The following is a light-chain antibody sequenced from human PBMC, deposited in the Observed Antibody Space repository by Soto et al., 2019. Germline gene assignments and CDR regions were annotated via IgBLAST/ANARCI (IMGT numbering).Light chain of an antibody. Sequence: QSALTQPPSASGSPGQSVNISCTGASSDVGGYNFVSWYQQHPGKAPKLMIYDVTKRPSGVPDRFSGSKSGNTASLTVSGLQADDEADYYCSSYAGSSVPVAFGGGTQLTVL. CDR2: DVT. CDR3: SSYAGSSVPVA. V-gene: IGLV2-8*01. CDR1: SSDVGGYNF. J-gene: IGLJ2*01.